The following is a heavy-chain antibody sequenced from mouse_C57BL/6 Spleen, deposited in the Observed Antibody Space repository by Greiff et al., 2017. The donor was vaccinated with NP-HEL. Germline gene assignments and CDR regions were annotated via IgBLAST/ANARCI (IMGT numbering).Heavy chain of an antibody. V-gene: IGHV1-69*01. CDR3: ARGNLPVYAMDY. J-gene: IGHJ4*01. CDR2: IDPSDSYT. CDR1: GYTFTSYW. Sequence: VQLQQPGAELVMPGASVKLSCKASGYTFTSYWMHWVKQRPGQGLEWIGEIDPSDSYTNYNQKFKGKSTLTVDKSSSTAYMQLSHLTSEDSAVYYCARGNLPVYAMDYWGQGTSVTVSS.